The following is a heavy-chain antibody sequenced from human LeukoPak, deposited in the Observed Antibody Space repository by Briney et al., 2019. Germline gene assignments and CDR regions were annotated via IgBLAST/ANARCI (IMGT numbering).Heavy chain of an antibody. CDR1: GFTFSSYA. Sequence: GGSLRLSCAASGFTFSSYAMSWVRQAPGKGLEWVSAISGSGSSTYYADSVKGRFTISRDNSKNTLYLQMNSLRAEDTAVYYCAKAGAGSSGWYGDAFDIWGQGTMVTVSS. CDR3: AKAGAGSSGWYGDAFDI. CDR2: ISGSGSST. V-gene: IGHV3-23*01. J-gene: IGHJ3*02. D-gene: IGHD6-19*01.